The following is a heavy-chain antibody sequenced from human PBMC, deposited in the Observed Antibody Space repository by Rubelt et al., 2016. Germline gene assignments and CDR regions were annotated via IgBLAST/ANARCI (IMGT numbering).Heavy chain of an antibody. V-gene: IGHV4-39*01. Sequence: GSTFYNPSLKSRVSISVDTSKNQFSLKLSSVTAADTAVYYCARGGGSGSYRPHWFDPWGQGTLVTVSS. D-gene: IGHD3-10*01. CDR2: GST. J-gene: IGHJ5*02. CDR3: ARGGGSGSYRPHWFDP.